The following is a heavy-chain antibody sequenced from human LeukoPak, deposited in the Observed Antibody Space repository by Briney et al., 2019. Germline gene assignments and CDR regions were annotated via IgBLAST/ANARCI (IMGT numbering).Heavy chain of an antibody. CDR3: VRDRGALQYFDY. Sequence: GRSLRLSCAASGFTFRNRGMHWIRQAPGKGLEWVAIIWYDGSNKYYAASVNGRFTISRDNSKNTLYLQMNSLRDDDTAVYYCVRDRGALQYFDYWGQGTLVTVSS. D-gene: IGHD2/OR15-2a*01. CDR1: GFTFRNRG. V-gene: IGHV3-33*01. J-gene: IGHJ4*02. CDR2: IWYDGSNK.